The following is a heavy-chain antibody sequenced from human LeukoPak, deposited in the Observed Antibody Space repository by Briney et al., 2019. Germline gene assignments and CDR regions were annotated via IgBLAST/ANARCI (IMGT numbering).Heavy chain of an antibody. V-gene: IGHV3-23*01. CDR2: ITTSDGNT. D-gene: IGHD7-27*01. CDR1: GFTFSSYT. CDR3: AKDGGLWVSAHWGDS. Sequence: GGSLRLSCAASGFTFSSYTMSWVRQAPGKGLEWVSTITTSDGNTYCADSVKGRFTVSRDNSKNTLFLQMNSLRAEDTAVYYCAKDGGLWVSAHWGDSWGRGTLVTVSS. J-gene: IGHJ4*02.